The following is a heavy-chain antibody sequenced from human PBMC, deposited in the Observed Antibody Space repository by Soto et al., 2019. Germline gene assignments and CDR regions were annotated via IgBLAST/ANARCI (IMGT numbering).Heavy chain of an antibody. V-gene: IGHV3-23*01. CDR1: AFTFSSYA. D-gene: IGHD2-2*02. CDR3: ARAYCSYISCYMAGYYYGMDV. CDR2: ISGSGDET. J-gene: IGHJ6*02. Sequence: EVRPLESGGGLVQPGGSLRLSCTASAFTFSSYAMTWVRQAPGKGLEWVSSISGSGDETYYADSVKGRFTISRDNSKNTLYLQVNSLRAEDTAVYYCARAYCSYISCYMAGYYYGMDVWGQGTTVTVSS.